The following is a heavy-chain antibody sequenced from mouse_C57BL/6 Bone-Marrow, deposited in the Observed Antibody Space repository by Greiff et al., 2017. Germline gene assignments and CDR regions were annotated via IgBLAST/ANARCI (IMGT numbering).Heavy chain of an antibody. CDR3: ARRHSSGYVEFDY. J-gene: IGHJ2*01. CDR2: ISSGGSYT. Sequence: EVQLVESGGDLVKPGGSLKLSCAASGFTFSSYGMSWVRQTPDKRLEWVATISSGGSYTYYPDSVKGRFTISRDNAKNTLYLQMSSLKSEDTAMYYWARRHSSGYVEFDYWGKGTTLTVSS. V-gene: IGHV5-6*01. D-gene: IGHD3-2*02. CDR1: GFTFSSYG.